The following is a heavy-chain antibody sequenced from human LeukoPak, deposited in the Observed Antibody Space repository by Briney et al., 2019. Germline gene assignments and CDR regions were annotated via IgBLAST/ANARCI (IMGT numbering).Heavy chain of an antibody. J-gene: IGHJ4*02. CDR2: INYSGST. Sequence: SETLSLTCTVSGGSISSSSYYWGWIRQPPGKGLEWIGSINYSGSTYYNPSLKSRVTISVDTSKNQFSLKLTSVTAADTAVYYCARRWRYYFDYWGQGTLVTVSS. V-gene: IGHV4-39*01. CDR3: ARRWRYYFDY. D-gene: IGHD6-13*01. CDR1: GGSISSSSYY.